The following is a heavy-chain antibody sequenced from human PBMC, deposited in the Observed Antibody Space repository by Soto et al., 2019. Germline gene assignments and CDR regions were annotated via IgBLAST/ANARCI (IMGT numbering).Heavy chain of an antibody. V-gene: IGHV3-30*18. J-gene: IGHJ6*02. CDR1: GFTFSSYG. CDR3: AKDQGVVVGWIDYYGMDV. Sequence: QVQLVESGGGVVQPGRSLRLSCAASGFTFSSYGMHWVRQAPGKGLEWVAVISYDGSNKYYADSVKGRFTISRDNSKNPPYLQMNRLGAEDTGVYYCAKDQGVVVGWIDYYGMDVWGQGTTVTVSS. D-gene: IGHD2-21*01. CDR2: ISYDGSNK.